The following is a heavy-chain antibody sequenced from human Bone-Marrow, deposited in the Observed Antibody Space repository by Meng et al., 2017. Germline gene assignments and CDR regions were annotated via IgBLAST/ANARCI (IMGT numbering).Heavy chain of an antibody. V-gene: IGHV2-5*02. CDR3: AHFYYDYVWGSYTT. J-gene: IGHJ5*02. Sequence: QLTLEWPGPTLMKPTQTLTLTCTFSGFSLSTSGVGVGWIRQPPGKALEWLALIYWDDDKRYSPSLKSRLTITKDTSKNQVVLTMTNMDPVDTATYYCAHFYYDYVWGSYTTWGQGTLVTVSS. D-gene: IGHD3-16*01. CDR1: GFSLSTSGVG. CDR2: IYWDDDK.